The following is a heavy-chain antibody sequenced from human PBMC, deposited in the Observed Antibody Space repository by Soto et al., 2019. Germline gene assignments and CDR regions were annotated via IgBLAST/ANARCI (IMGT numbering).Heavy chain of an antibody. Sequence: PSETLSLTCTVSGGSISSGGYYWSWIRQHPGKGLEWIGYIYYSGSTYYNPSPKSRVTISVDTSKDQFSLKLSSVTAADTAVYYCAREVNYYDSSGSLYYYYGMDVWGQGTTVTVSS. CDR1: GGSISSGGYY. D-gene: IGHD3-22*01. CDR3: AREVNYYDSSGSLYYYYGMDV. J-gene: IGHJ6*02. V-gene: IGHV4-31*03. CDR2: IYYSGST.